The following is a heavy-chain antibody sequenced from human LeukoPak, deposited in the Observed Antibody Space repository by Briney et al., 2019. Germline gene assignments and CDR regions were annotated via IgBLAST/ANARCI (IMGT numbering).Heavy chain of an antibody. CDR3: ARVNSSSSYYFDY. Sequence: PGGSLRLSCAASGFTFSSYAMSWVRQAPGKGLEWVSYISSSGSTIYYADSVKGRFTISRDNAKNSLYLQMNSLRAEDTAVYYCARVNSSSSYYFDYWGQGTLVTVSS. J-gene: IGHJ4*02. V-gene: IGHV3-48*03. CDR1: GFTFSSYA. D-gene: IGHD6-6*01. CDR2: ISSSGSTI.